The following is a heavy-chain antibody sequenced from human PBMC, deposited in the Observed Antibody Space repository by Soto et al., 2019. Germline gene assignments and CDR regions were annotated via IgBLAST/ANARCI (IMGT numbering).Heavy chain of an antibody. J-gene: IGHJ6*02. CDR3: ASAKTYSSSWYYYYYGMDV. V-gene: IGHV1-69*01. Sequence: QVQLMQSGAEVKKPGSSVKVSCKASGGTFSSYAISWVRQAPGQGLEWMGGIIPIFGTANYAQKFQGRVTITADESTSTAYMELSSLRSEDTAVYYCASAKTYSSSWYYYYYGMDVWGQGTTVTVSS. CDR2: IIPIFGTA. CDR1: GGTFSSYA. D-gene: IGHD6-13*01.